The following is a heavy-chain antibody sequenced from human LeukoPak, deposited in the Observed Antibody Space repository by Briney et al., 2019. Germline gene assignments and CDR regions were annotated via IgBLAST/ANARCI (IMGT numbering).Heavy chain of an antibody. V-gene: IGHV4-38-2*01. Sequence: PSDTLSLTCAVSGYSISSGYYWGWIRQPPGKGLEWIGSIYHSGSTYYNPSLKSRVTISVDTSKNQFSLKLSSVTAADTAVYYCACSSGPSSPVDYWGQGTLVTVSS. CDR2: IYHSGST. J-gene: IGHJ4*02. CDR3: ACSSGPSSPVDY. CDR1: GYSISSGYY. D-gene: IGHD6-19*01.